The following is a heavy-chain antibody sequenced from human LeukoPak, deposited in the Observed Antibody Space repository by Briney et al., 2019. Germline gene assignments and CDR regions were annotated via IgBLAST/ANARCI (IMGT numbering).Heavy chain of an antibody. CDR1: GFTFSSYG. D-gene: IGHD3-9*01. CDR3: ARDGPHYDIDY. CDR2: IWYDGSNK. Sequence: GGSLRLSCATSGFTFSSYGMHWVRQAPGKGLEWVTFIWYDGSNKIYADSVKGRFTISRDSSDNTLYLQMNSLRAGDTAVYFCARDGPHYDIDYWGQGTLVTVS. J-gene: IGHJ4*02. V-gene: IGHV3-33*01.